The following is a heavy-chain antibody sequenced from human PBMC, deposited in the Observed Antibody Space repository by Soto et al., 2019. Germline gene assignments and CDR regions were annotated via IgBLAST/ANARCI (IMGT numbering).Heavy chain of an antibody. Sequence: SETLSLTCGVSGASIRSYYWHWIRQPPGKGLEWIGYVYTSDYTRYSSSLKSRVTISVDTSKSQFYLRLNSVTAADTAVYYCASSAGHRGDFFYYNGMDVWGQGTTVTVSS. V-gene: IGHV4-4*08. CDR1: GASIRSYY. CDR2: VYTSDYT. J-gene: IGHJ6*02. CDR3: ASSAGHRGDFFYYNGMDV. D-gene: IGHD3-10*01.